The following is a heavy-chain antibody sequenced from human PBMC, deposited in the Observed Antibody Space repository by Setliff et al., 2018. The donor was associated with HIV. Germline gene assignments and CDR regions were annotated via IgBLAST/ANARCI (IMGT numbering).Heavy chain of an antibody. CDR3: ARQKADYDFWSGSEGFPWFDP. CDR2: SSTTGST. Sequence: PSETLSLTCTVSGGSISSYYWSWIRQPPGKGLEWIGYSSTTGSTHYNPSLKGRVTISVDTSKNQFSLKLRSVTAADTAMYYCARQKADYDFWSGSEGFPWFDPWGQGTLVTVSS. J-gene: IGHJ5*02. V-gene: IGHV4-4*09. D-gene: IGHD3-3*01. CDR1: GGSISSYY.